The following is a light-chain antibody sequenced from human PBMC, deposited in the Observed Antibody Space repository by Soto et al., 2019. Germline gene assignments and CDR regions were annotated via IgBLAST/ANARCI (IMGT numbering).Light chain of an antibody. Sequence: QSVLTQPASVSGSPGQSITISCTGTSSDVGGYDYVSWFQQYPGKAPSLMLYDVYRRPSGVSYRFSGSKSGNTASLTISGLQAEDEADYYCNSYTSSITPYVFGTGTKVTVL. J-gene: IGLJ1*01. CDR1: SSDVGGYDY. CDR3: NSYTSSITPYV. V-gene: IGLV2-14*01. CDR2: DVY.